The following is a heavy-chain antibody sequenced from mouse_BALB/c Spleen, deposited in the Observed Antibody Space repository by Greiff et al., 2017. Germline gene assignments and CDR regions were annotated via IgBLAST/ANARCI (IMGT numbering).Heavy chain of an antibody. Sequence: VNLVESGPGLVAPSQSLSITCTVSGFSLTSYGVHWVRQPPGKGLEWLGVIWAGGSTNYNSALMSRLSISKDNSKSQVFLKMNSLQTDETAMYYCARDRDYYYAMDYWGQGTSVTVSS. CDR1: GFSLTSYG. V-gene: IGHV2-9*02. CDR2: IWAGGST. D-gene: IGHD3-3*01. J-gene: IGHJ4*01. CDR3: ARDRDYYYAMDY.